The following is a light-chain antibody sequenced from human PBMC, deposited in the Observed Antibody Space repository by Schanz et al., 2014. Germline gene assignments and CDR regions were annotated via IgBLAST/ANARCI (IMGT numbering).Light chain of an antibody. CDR1: SSDVGGYNY. CDR3: SSYAGSNNLGV. V-gene: IGLV2-11*01. Sequence: QSALTQPRSVSGSPGQSVTISCTGTSSDVGGYNYVSWYQQHPGKAPKVMIYDVSNRPSGVSHRFSGSKSGNTASLTVSGLQAEDEADYYCSSYAGSNNLGVFGGGTKLTVL. CDR2: DVS. J-gene: IGLJ3*02.